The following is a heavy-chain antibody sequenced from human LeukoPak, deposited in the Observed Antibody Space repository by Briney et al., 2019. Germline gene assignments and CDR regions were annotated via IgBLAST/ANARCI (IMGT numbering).Heavy chain of an antibody. CDR2: IKSKNDGATT. D-gene: IGHD5-24*01. CDR3: TRDGYKPCYFMDV. CDR1: GFTFSNAW. Sequence: PGGSLRLSCIASGFTFSNAWMSWVRQVPGKGLEWLGRIKSKNDGATTDYAAPVRGRFTISTDDSKNTLYLQMNSLKTEDTAVYCVTRDGYKPCYFMDVWGKGTTVTVSS. V-gene: IGHV3-15*01. J-gene: IGHJ6*03.